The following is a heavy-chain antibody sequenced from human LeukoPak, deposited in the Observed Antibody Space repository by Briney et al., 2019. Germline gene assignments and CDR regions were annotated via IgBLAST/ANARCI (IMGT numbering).Heavy chain of an antibody. CDR3: ARNVSSGWYVDY. Sequence: PGGSLRLYCAVSGFTFSSYAMSWVRQAPGQGLEWVSALSGSGDSTSYADSVKGRYSVSRDNAKNTLYLQMNRLRAAATALYFCARNVSSGWYVDYWGQGTLVTVSS. J-gene: IGHJ4*02. V-gene: IGHV3-23*01. D-gene: IGHD6-25*01. CDR2: LSGSGDST. CDR1: GFTFSSYA.